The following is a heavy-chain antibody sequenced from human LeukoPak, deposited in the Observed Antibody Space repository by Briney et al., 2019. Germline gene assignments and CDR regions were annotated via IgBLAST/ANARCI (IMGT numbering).Heavy chain of an antibody. J-gene: IGHJ4*02. CDR1: GYSISSGYY. Sequence: SETLSLTCTVSGYSISSGYYWGWIRQPPGKGLEWIGSIYHSGSTYYNPSLKSRVTISVDTSKNQFSLKLRSVTAADTAVYYCARQVRDSSPGLYFDYWGQGTLVTVSS. CDR3: ARQVRDSSPGLYFDY. D-gene: IGHD3-22*01. CDR2: IYHSGST. V-gene: IGHV4-38-2*02.